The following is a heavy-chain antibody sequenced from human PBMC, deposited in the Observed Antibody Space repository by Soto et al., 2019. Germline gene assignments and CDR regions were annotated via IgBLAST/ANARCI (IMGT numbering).Heavy chain of an antibody. J-gene: IGHJ6*02. V-gene: IGHV3-30*18. CDR1: GFTFSTFG. CDR3: AKDHQAYGDYDYYCSGLDV. Sequence: QLVESGGGVVPPGASLRLSCAASGFTFSTFGMHWVRQTPGKGLEWVAVISYDGNNKVYADSVKGRFTISRDNFKNTVDLVMNNLKVDDTAVYYCAKDHQAYGDYDYYCSGLDVWGQGATVSVSS. CDR2: ISYDGNNK. D-gene: IGHD4-17*01.